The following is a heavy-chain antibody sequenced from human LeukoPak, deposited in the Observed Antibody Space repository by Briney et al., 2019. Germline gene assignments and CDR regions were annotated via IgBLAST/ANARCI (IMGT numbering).Heavy chain of an antibody. CDR3: AKEPAFLQLCYYFDY. Sequence: PGGSLRLSCAASGFTFSSYGMHWVRQAPGKGLEWVAVIWYDGSNKYYADSVKGRFTISRDNSKNTLYLQMNSLRAEDTAVYYCAKEPAFLQLCYYFDYWGQGTLVTVSS. D-gene: IGHD5-18*01. J-gene: IGHJ4*02. CDR2: IWYDGSNK. V-gene: IGHV3-33*06. CDR1: GFTFSSYG.